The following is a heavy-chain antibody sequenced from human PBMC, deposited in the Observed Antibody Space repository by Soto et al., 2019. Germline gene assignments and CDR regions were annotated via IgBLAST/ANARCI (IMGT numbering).Heavy chain of an antibody. J-gene: IGHJ6*02. CDR2: ISASGDRV. V-gene: IGHV3-23*01. Sequence: PGGSLRLSCTASGFSLSAYAMSWVRQAPGKGLEWVSAISASGDRVYYLGSVRGRFTISRDNSQDTMYLQMNGLRAEDTAMYYCATDQLEQLVSRATHGLDVWGQGTTVTVSS. CDR1: GFSLSAYA. D-gene: IGHD6-6*01. CDR3: ATDQLEQLVSRATHGLDV.